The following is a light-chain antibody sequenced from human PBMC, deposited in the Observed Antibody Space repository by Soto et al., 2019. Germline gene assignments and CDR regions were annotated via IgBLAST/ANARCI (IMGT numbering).Light chain of an antibody. Sequence: QSALTQPASVSGSPGQSITISCTGISSDVGAYNYVSWYQQHPGKAPKLMIYAVSNRPSGVSNRFSGSKSGNTASLTISGLQAEDEAYYYCSSYTSSNTLFGGGTQLTVL. CDR3: SSYTSSNTL. J-gene: IGLJ2*01. V-gene: IGLV2-14*03. CDR1: SSDVGAYNY. CDR2: AVS.